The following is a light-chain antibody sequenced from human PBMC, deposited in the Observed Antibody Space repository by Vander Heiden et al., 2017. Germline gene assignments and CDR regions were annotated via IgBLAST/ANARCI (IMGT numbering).Light chain of an antibody. Sequence: DIQTTQSPFSLSASVGDRVTITCRTSQGIRNDLSWYQVKPGKAPQRLIYKTSNLQSGVPSRFSGSGSGTEFTLTICSLRPEDFATYYCLQHFIFPWTFGQGTKVEIK. CDR1: QGIRND. V-gene: IGKV1-17*01. CDR2: KTS. CDR3: LQHFIFPWT. J-gene: IGKJ1*01.